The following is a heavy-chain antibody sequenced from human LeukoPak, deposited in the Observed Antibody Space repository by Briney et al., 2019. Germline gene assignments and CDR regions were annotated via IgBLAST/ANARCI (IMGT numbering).Heavy chain of an antibody. Sequence: PGGSLRLSCAASGFTFSNAWMSWVRQAPGKGLEWVGRIKSKTDGGTTDYAAPVKDRFTISRDASKNTLYLQMNSLKTEDTAVYFCTTGLDISSWYWGQGTLVTVSS. CDR2: IKSKTDGGTT. J-gene: IGHJ4*02. D-gene: IGHD6-13*01. CDR1: GFTFSNAW. CDR3: TTGLDISSWY. V-gene: IGHV3-15*01.